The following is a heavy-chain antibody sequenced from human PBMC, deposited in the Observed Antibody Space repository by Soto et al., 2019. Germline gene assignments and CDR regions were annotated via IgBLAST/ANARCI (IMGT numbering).Heavy chain of an antibody. V-gene: IGHV4-34*01. CDR1: GGSFSGYY. J-gene: IGHJ4*02. D-gene: IGHD2-15*01. Sequence: SETLSLTCAVYGGSFSGYYWSWIRQPPGKGLEWIGEINHSGSTNYNPSLKSRVTISVDTSKNQFSLKLSSVTAADTAVYYCARNDCSGGSCYPTFDYWGQGTLVTVSS. CDR2: INHSGST. CDR3: ARNDCSGGSCYPTFDY.